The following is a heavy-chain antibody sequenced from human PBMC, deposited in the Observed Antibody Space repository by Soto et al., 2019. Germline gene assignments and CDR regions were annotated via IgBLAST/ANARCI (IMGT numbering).Heavy chain of an antibody. CDR3: ANQYDFWSGYQRY. CDR2: ISGSGGST. D-gene: IGHD3-3*01. CDR1: GFTFSSYA. J-gene: IGHJ4*02. V-gene: IGHV3-23*01. Sequence: SLRLSCAASGFTFSSYAMSWVRQAPGKGLEWVSAISGSGGSTYYADSVKGRFTISRDNSKNTLYLQMNSPRAEDTAVYYCANQYDFWSGYQRYWGQGTLVTVSS.